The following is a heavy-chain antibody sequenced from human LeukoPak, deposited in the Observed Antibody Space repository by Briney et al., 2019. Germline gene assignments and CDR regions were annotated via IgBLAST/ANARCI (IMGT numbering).Heavy chain of an antibody. J-gene: IGHJ6*03. CDR2: MWYDGSNK. D-gene: IGHD6-13*01. CDR3: AKARGLYSRIPSFMDV. CDR1: VYTFSTFD. V-gene: IGHV3-30*02. Sequence: GGCLRLSCAASVYTFSTFDMHWARHAPGKGLEWVTFMWYDGSNKEYADSGKGRLTISRDNSKNTLYLQMNSLRAEDTAVCYCAKARGLYSRIPSFMDVWGKGTTVTVSS.